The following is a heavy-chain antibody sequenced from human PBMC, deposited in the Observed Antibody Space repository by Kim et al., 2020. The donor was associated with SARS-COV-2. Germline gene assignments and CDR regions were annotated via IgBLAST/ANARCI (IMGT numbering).Heavy chain of an antibody. V-gene: IGHV4-34*01. CDR3: ARAPVLRFLEWLLSGGRYFDY. CDR1: GGSFSGYY. D-gene: IGHD3-3*01. J-gene: IGHJ4*02. CDR2: INNSGST. Sequence: SETLSLTCAVSGGSFSGYYWSWIRQPPGKGLVWIGEINNSGSTTYNPSLKSRVTISVDTYKNQFSLKLSSVTAADTAVYYCARAPVLRFLEWLLSGGRYFDYWGQAALVTVSS.